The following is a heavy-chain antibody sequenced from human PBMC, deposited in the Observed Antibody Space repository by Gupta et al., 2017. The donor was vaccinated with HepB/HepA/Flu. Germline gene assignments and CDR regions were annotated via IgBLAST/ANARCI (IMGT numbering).Heavy chain of an antibody. D-gene: IGHD2-2*01. CDR2: SSRSSTTI. J-gene: IGHJ6*03. CDR3: AKSFPASYYIDD. Sequence: VQLGESGGGLVQPGGSLSMSCAASGFTFSSYGMNCVRHAPGKGLDWIAHSSRSSTTIEDADSVKGRFTISRDNAKKTLDLTINITRADYPAVYDGAKSFPASYYIDDCGKGTTVTVSS. V-gene: IGHV3-48*04. CDR1: GFTFSSYG.